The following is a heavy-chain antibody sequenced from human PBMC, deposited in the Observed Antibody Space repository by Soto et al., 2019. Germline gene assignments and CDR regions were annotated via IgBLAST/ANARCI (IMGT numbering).Heavy chain of an antibody. V-gene: IGHV3-66*04. CDR3: ARHGYSYGGGYFDY. Sequence: WSLRKSFAACKSIDLGNYIIIKRQAPGKGLEWVSVIYSGGSAYYADSVKGRFTISRDNSKNTLYLQMNSLRAEDTAVYYCARHGYSYGGGYFDYWGQGTLVTVSS. D-gene: IGHD5-18*01. CDR1: KSIDLGNY. J-gene: IGHJ4*02. CDR2: IYSGGSA.